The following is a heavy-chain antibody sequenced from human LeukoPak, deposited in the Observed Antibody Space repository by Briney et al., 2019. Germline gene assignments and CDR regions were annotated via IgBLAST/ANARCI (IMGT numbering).Heavy chain of an antibody. V-gene: IGHV3-48*02. CDR1: GFTFSSYS. D-gene: IGHD2-15*01. J-gene: IGHJ3*02. Sequence: PGGSLRLSCAASGFTFSSYSMNWVRQAPGQGMGWVSYISSSSSTIYYADSVKGRFTISRDNAKNSLYLQMNSLRDEDTAVYYCARDQVVVAANDAFDIWGQGTMVTVSS. CDR2: ISSSSSTI. CDR3: ARDQVVVAANDAFDI.